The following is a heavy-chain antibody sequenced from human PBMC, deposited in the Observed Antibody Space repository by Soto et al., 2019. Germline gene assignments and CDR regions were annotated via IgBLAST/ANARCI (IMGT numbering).Heavy chain of an antibody. J-gene: IGHJ6*03. CDR1: GVTFSSFS. Sequence: EVQLVESGGGLVKPGGSLRLSCAASGVTFSSFSFNWVRQAPGKGLEWVSFILSSSGSIYYADSVKGRFTISRDNAKNALYLQMNSLKDEDTAVYYWARDSGAQLVRRGFYYYYMDVWCKGTEVTVSS. CDR2: ILSSSGSI. V-gene: IGHV3-21*01. CDR3: ARDSGAQLVRRGFYYYYMDV. D-gene: IGHD6-6*01.